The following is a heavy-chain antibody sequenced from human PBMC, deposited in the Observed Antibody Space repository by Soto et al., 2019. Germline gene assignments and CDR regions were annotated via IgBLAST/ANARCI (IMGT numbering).Heavy chain of an antibody. Sequence: PSETLSLSCAVYGGSFSGYYWSWIRQPPGKGLEWIGEINHSGSTNYNPSLKSRVTISVDTSKNQFSLKLSSVTAADTAVYYCARGPPSQTYYDFWRGYSTGWFAPWGQGTLVTVS. CDR3: ARGPPSQTYYDFWRGYSTGWFAP. J-gene: IGHJ5*02. V-gene: IGHV4-34*01. CDR1: GGSFSGYY. D-gene: IGHD3-3*01. CDR2: INHSGST.